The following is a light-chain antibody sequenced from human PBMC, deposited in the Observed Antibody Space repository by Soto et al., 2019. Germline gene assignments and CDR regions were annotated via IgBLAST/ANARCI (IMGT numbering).Light chain of an antibody. CDR1: SSDVGDRNY. CDR3: SSYTTIGTWV. CDR2: EVN. J-gene: IGLJ3*02. V-gene: IGLV2-14*03. Sequence: QSALTQPASVSGSPGQSITISCTGTSSDVGDRNYVSWYQQHPNKAPKLIIYEVNNRPSGIYNRFSGSKSGNTASLTISGLQPEDEADYHCSSYTTIGTWVFGGGTKLTVL.